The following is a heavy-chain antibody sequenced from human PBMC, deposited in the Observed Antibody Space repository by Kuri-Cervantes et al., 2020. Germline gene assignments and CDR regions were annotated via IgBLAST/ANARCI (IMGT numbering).Heavy chain of an antibody. Sequence: ASVKVSCKASGYTFTSYYMHRVRQAPGQGLEWMGWINPNSGGTNYAQKFQGRVTMTRDTSISTAYMELSRLRSDDTAVYYCARYGGPSGYYYYYYGMDVWGQGTTVTVSS. CDR1: GYTFTSYY. J-gene: IGHJ6*02. D-gene: IGHD4-23*01. CDR2: INPNSGGT. V-gene: IGHV1-2*02. CDR3: ARYGGPSGYYYYYYGMDV.